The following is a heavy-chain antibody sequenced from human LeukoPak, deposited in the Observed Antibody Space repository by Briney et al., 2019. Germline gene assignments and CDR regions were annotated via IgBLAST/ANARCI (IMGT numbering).Heavy chain of an antibody. CDR3: ARVRRTMVRGVNPLLYYYMDV. CDR1: GFTFSSYE. Sequence: GGSLRLSCAASGFTFSSYEMHWVRQAPGKGLEWVSYISSSDSTIYYADSVKGRFTISRDNAKNSLYLQMNSLRAEDTAVYYCARVRRTMVRGVNPLLYYYMDVWGKGTTVTVSS. J-gene: IGHJ6*03. CDR2: ISSSDSTI. V-gene: IGHV3-48*03. D-gene: IGHD3-10*01.